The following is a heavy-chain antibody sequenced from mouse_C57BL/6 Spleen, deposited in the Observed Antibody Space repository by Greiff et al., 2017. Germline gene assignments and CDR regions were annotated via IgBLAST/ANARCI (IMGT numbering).Heavy chain of an antibody. CDR3: TRGRLWGY. J-gene: IGHJ2*01. CDR2: IDPETGGT. V-gene: IGHV1-15*01. CDR1: GYTFTDYE. D-gene: IGHD1-1*02. Sequence: VKLQQSGAELVRPGASVTLSCKASGYTFTDYEMHWVKQTPVHGLEWIGAIDPETGGTAYNQKFKGKAILTADKSSSTAYMELRSLTSEDSAVYYCTRGRLWGYWGQGTTLTVSS.